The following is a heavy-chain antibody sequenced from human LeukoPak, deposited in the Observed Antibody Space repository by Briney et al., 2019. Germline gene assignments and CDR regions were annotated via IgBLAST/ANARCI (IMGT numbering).Heavy chain of an antibody. CDR3: ASLYSYGWGYFDY. CDR1: GFTVSSNY. V-gene: IGHV3-53*01. CDR2: IYSGGSA. D-gene: IGHD5-18*01. J-gene: IGHJ4*02. Sequence: GGSLRLSCAASGFTVSSNYMSWVRQAPGKGLEWVSVIYSGGSAHYADSVKGRFTISSDSSKNTLYLQMNSLRAENTSVYYCASLYSYGWGYFDYWGQGTLVTVSS.